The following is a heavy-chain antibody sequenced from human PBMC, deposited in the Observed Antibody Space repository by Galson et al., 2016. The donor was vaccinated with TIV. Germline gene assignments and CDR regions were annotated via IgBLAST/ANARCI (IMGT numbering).Heavy chain of an antibody. D-gene: IGHD5/OR15-5a*01. V-gene: IGHV1-69*13. CDR1: GGIFRTNA. J-gene: IGHJ4*02. CDR3: ARNRGYSVTGDFDF. Sequence: SGKVSCKASGGIFRTNAISWLRQAPGQGLEWMGGIFAIFGIANYAQKFQGRVTITADESTSTAYMELSSLRSEDTAVYYCARNRGYSVTGDFDFWVQGTLVTVSS. CDR2: IFAIFGIA.